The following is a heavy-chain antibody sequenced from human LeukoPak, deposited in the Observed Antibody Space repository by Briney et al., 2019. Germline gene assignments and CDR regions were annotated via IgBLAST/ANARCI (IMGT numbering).Heavy chain of an antibody. V-gene: IGHV4-30-4*01. J-gene: IGHJ4*02. D-gene: IGHD2-2*01. Sequence: QSSETLSLTCTVSGGSISSGDYYWSWIRQPPGKGLEWIGYIYYSGSTYYNPSLKSRVTISVDTSKNQFSLKLSSVTAADTAVYYCARAPYCSSTSCAMEGYFDYWGQGTLVTVSS. CDR1: GGSISSGDYY. CDR2: IYYSGST. CDR3: ARAPYCSSTSCAMEGYFDY.